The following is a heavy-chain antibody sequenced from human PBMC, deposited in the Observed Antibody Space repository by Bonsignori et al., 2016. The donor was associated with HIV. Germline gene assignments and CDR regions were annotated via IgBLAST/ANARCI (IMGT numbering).Heavy chain of an antibody. J-gene: IGHJ3*02. D-gene: IGHD3-10*01. CDR2: IYYSGST. V-gene: IGHV4-59*01. Sequence: WIRQPPGKGLEWIGYIYYSGSTNYNPSLKGRLTMSIDTSKNQFSLELASVTAADTAVYYCAALWGFGDPSAGDDAFDIWGQGTMVTVSS. CDR3: AALWGFGDPSAGDDAFDI.